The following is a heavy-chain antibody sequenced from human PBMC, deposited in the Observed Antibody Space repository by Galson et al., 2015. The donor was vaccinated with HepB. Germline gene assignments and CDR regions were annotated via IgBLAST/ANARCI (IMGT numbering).Heavy chain of an antibody. CDR3: ARGEQWLVPIDY. V-gene: IGHV4-59*01. CDR1: GGSISSYY. CDR2: IYYSGST. D-gene: IGHD6-19*01. J-gene: IGHJ4*02. Sequence: TLSLTCTVSGGSISSYYWSWIRQPPGKGLEWIGYIYYSGSTNYNPSLKSRVTISVDTSKNQFSLKLSSVTAADTAVYYCARGEQWLVPIDYWGQGTLVTVSS.